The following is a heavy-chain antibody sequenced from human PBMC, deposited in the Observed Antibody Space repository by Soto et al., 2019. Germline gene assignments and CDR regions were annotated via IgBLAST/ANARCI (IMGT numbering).Heavy chain of an antibody. V-gene: IGHV3-15*07. Sequence: GGSLRLSCAASGFTFSNAWINWVRQAPGKGLEWVGRIKSKTDGGTTDYAEPVKGRFAISRDDSNNMVYLQMNSLKIEDTAVYYCTTDSYSTIIIVRFDYWGHETLVTVAS. CDR1: GFTFSNAW. CDR2: IKSKTDGGTT. J-gene: IGHJ4*01. D-gene: IGHD3-22*01. CDR3: TTDSYSTIIIVRFDY.